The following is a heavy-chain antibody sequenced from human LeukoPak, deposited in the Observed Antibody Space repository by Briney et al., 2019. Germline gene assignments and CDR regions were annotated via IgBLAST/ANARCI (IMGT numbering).Heavy chain of an antibody. CDR1: GYTFTSYG. V-gene: IGHV1-18*01. J-gene: IGHJ4*02. CDR2: ISAYNGNT. D-gene: IGHD6-19*01. CDR3: ARDLYSSGSRRNDY. Sequence: APVKVSCKASGYTFTSYGISWVRQAPGQGLEWMGWISAYNGNTNYAQKLQGRVTMTTDTSTSAAYMELRSLRSDDTAVYYCARDLYSSGSRRNDYWGQGTLVTVSS.